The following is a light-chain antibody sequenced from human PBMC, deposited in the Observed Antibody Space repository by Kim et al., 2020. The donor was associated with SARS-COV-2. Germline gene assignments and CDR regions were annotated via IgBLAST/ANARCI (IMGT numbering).Light chain of an antibody. V-gene: IGKV3-20*01. CDR2: GAS. Sequence: LSPGSRATLSCRARQSVSSSYLAWYQQKPGQAPRLLIYGASSRATGIPDRFSGSGSGTDFTLTISRLAPEDFAVYYCQQYGSSYTFGQGTKVDIK. J-gene: IGKJ2*01. CDR3: QQYGSSYT. CDR1: QSVSSSY.